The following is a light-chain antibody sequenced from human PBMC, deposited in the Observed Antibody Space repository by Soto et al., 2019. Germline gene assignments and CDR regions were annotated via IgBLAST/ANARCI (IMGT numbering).Light chain of an antibody. V-gene: IGKV3-15*01. CDR2: GAS. Sequence: EIVMTQSPATLSVSPGERATLSCRASQSVSSNLAWYQQKPGQAPRLLIYGASTRATGIPARFSGSGSGTEFTLTISSLQSEDFAIYYCQQRASWPPFTFGQGTKLEV. CDR3: QQRASWPPFT. J-gene: IGKJ2*01. CDR1: QSVSSN.